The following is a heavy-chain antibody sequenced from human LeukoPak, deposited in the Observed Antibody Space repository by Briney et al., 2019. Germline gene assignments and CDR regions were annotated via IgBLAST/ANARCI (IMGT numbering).Heavy chain of an antibody. CDR3: ARDPERAVAGTYYYYYMDV. V-gene: IGHV3-23*01. J-gene: IGHJ6*03. D-gene: IGHD6-19*01. Sequence: PGGSLRLSCAASGFTFSSYGMSWVRQAPGKGLEWVSAISGSGGSTYYADSVKGRFTISRDNSKNTLYLQMNSLRAEDTAVYYCARDPERAVAGTYYYYYMDVWGKGTTVTVSS. CDR1: GFTFSSYG. CDR2: ISGSGGST.